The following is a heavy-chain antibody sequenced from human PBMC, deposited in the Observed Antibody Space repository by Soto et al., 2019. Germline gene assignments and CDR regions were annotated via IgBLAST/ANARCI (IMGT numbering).Heavy chain of an antibody. V-gene: IGHV1-8*01. J-gene: IGHJ6*03. D-gene: IGHD3-10*01. CDR3: ARAPMVRGVIINHYYYYYMDV. Sequence: ASVKVSCKASGYTLTSYDINWVRQATGQGLEWMGWMNPNSGNTGYAQKFQGRVTMTRNTSISTAYMELSSLRSEDTAVYYCARAPMVRGVIINHYYYYYMDVWGKGTTVTVSS. CDR1: GYTLTSYD. CDR2: MNPNSGNT.